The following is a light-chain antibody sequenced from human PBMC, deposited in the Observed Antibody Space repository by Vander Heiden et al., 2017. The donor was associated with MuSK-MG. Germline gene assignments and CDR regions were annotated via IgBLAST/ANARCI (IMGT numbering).Light chain of an antibody. Sequence: QSVLTQPPSVSGAPGQRVTISCTGSSSNIGAGYDVPWYQQLPGTAPNLLIFGNSNRPSGVPDRFSGSKSGTSASPAITGLQAEDEADYYCQSYDSSLSGYVVFGGGTKLTVL. CDR2: GNS. CDR1: SSNIGAGYD. V-gene: IGLV1-40*01. CDR3: QSYDSSLSGYVV. J-gene: IGLJ2*01.